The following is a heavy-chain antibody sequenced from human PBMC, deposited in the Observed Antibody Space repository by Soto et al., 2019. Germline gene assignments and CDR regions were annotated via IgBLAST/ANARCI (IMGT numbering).Heavy chain of an antibody. CDR1: GFTFSSYA. V-gene: IGHV3-23*01. CDR3: AKAGRPFYDLWSENRFDP. Sequence: EVQLLESGGGLAQPGGSQRLSCTASGFTFSSYAMTWVRQAPGKGLEWVSSISGSGGATYYADSVKGRFTISRDDSKNTLFLQMDSLRAEDTAIYYCAKAGRPFYDLWSENRFDPWGQGTLVTVSS. D-gene: IGHD3-3*01. CDR2: ISGSGGAT. J-gene: IGHJ5*02.